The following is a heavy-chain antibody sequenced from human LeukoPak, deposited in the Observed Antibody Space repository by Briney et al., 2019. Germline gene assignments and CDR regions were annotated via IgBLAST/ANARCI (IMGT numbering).Heavy chain of an antibody. V-gene: IGHV4-4*09. CDR3: AKTARTFAS. D-gene: IGHD1-7*01. CDR1: GDSISSIY. J-gene: IGHJ5*02. Sequence: SGTLSLTCTVSGDSISSIYWSWIRQAPGKGLECIGFIYINGDTSYNPSLKGRATLSLDTSKNQFSLRLTSVTAADTAVYYCAKTARTFASWGPGTLVTVSS. CDR2: IYINGDT.